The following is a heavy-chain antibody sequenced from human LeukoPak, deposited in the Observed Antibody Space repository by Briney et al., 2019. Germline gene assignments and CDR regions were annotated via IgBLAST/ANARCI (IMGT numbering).Heavy chain of an antibody. Sequence: GRSLRLSCAASGFTFSSYAMHWVRQAPGKGLEWVAVISYDGSNKYYADSVKGRFTVSRDNSKNTLYLQMNSLRAEDTAVYYCARVHSYYDFWSGYLGYWGQGTLVTVSS. CDR2: ISYDGSNK. V-gene: IGHV3-30*04. CDR3: ARVHSYYDFWSGYLGY. J-gene: IGHJ4*02. CDR1: GFTFSSYA. D-gene: IGHD3-3*01.